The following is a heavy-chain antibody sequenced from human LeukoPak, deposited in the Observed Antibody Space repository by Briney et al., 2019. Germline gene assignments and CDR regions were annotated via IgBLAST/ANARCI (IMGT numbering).Heavy chain of an antibody. CDR1: GGSISSGGYY. Sequence: SQTLSLTCAVSGGSISSGGYYWSWIRQHPGKGLEWIGYIYYSGSTYYNPSLKSRVTISVDASKNQFSLKLSSVTAADTAVYYCARAPMIVVVIPSGGAFDIWGQGTMVTVSS. CDR3: ARAPMIVVVIPSGGAFDI. J-gene: IGHJ3*02. CDR2: IYYSGST. V-gene: IGHV4-31*11. D-gene: IGHD3-22*01.